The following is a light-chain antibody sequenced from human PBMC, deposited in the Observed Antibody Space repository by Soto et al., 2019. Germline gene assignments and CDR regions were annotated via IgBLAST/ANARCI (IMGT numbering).Light chain of an antibody. CDR3: QKCDYLPI. V-gene: IGKV1-33*01. CDR2: DAS. J-gene: IGKJ3*01. Sequence: DIQMTQSPSSVSASVGDRVSMTCRASQSISSYLNWYQHKPGKAPKLLIYDASILEAGVPSRFSGSGSGTDFTFTISSLQPEDVATYYCQKCDYLPIFGPGTTVDFK. CDR1: QSISSY.